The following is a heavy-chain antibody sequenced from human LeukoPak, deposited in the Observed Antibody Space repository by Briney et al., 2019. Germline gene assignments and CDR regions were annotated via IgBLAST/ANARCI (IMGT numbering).Heavy chain of an antibody. D-gene: IGHD4/OR15-4a*01. CDR3: ARDRNGDGATYFAY. Sequence: PSETLSLTCTVSDGSINGHYWSWLRQPAGKGLEWFGRIYSSGSTLYNPSLKSRVTMSVDSSKNQFSLNLSSVTAADTAVYYCARDRNGDGATYFAYWGQGTLVTVSS. CDR1: DGSINGHY. V-gene: IGHV4-4*07. J-gene: IGHJ4*02. CDR2: IYSSGST.